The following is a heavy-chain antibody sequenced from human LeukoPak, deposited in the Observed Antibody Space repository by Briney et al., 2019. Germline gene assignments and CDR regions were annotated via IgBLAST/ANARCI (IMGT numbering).Heavy chain of an antibody. CDR3: ARSGGLFDP. Sequence: GASVKVSCKASGYTFTYCSLHWLQQAPGQGLEWMGWMNPNSGNTGYAQKFQGRVTITRNASISTAYMELSSLRSEDTAVYYCARSGGLFDPWGQGTLVTVSS. CDR2: MNPNSGNT. V-gene: IGHV1-8*03. J-gene: IGHJ5*02. CDR1: GYTFTYCS. D-gene: IGHD3-10*01.